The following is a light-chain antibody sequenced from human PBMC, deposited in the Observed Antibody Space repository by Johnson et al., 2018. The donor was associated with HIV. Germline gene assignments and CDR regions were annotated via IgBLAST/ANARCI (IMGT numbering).Light chain of an antibody. CDR2: DNN. CDR3: GTWDSSLSAYV. Sequence: QSVLTQPPSVSAAPGQKVTISCSGSSSNIGNNYVSWYQQLPGTAPKLLIYDNNKRPSGIPDRVSGSKSGTSATLGITGLQTGDEADYYCGTWDSSLSAYVFGTWTKVTVL. J-gene: IGLJ1*01. CDR1: SSNIGNNY. V-gene: IGLV1-51*01.